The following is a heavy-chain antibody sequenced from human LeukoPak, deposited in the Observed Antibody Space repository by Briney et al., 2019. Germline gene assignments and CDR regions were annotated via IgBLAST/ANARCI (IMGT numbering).Heavy chain of an antibody. CDR1: GFTFSSYG. Sequence: GGSLRPSCAASGFTFSSYGMHWVRQAPGKGLEWVAVIWYDGSNKYYADSVKGRFTISRDNSKNTLYLQMNSLRAEDTAVYYCARGAGYSYGYADYWGQGTLVTVSS. D-gene: IGHD5-18*01. J-gene: IGHJ4*02. V-gene: IGHV3-33*01. CDR3: ARGAGYSYGYADY. CDR2: IWYDGSNK.